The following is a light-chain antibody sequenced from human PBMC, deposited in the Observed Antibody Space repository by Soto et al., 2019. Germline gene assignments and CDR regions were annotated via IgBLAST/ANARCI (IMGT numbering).Light chain of an antibody. Sequence: QSVLTQPPSVSAAPGQKVTISCSGSSSNIGSNYVFWYQQLPGTAPKLLIYDNDKRPSGIPDRFSGSKSGTSATLGFTGLQPGEEADYYCGVWDSSLRAGVFGGGTKLTV. CDR2: DND. CDR3: GVWDSSLRAGV. J-gene: IGLJ3*02. V-gene: IGLV1-51*01. CDR1: SSNIGSNY.